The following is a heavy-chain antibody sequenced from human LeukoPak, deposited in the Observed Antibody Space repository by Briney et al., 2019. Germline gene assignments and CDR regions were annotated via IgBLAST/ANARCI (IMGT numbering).Heavy chain of an antibody. J-gene: IGHJ4*02. CDR1: GFTFSSYA. CDR3: AKDFSYYDSSGPDY. D-gene: IGHD3-22*01. V-gene: IGHV3-23*01. CDR2: ISGSGDNT. Sequence: GGSLRLSCAASGFTFSSYAMSWVRQAPGKGLEWVSGISGSGDNTYYADSVKGRFTISRDNSKNTLYVQVNSLGTEDTAAYYCAKDFSYYDSSGPDYWGQGTLVTVSS.